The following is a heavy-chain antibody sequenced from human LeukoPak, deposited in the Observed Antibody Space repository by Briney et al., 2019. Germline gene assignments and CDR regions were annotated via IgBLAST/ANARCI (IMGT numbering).Heavy chain of an antibody. CDR3: ARGLGNYYSI. CDR2: INHSGST. D-gene: IGHD2-21*01. CDR1: GGSFSGYY. V-gene: IGHV4-34*01. Sequence: PSETLSLTCAVYGGSFSGYYWSWIRQPPGKGLEWIGEINHSGSTNYNPPLKSRVTISVDTSKNQFSLKLSSVTAADTAVYYCARGLGNYYSIWGQGTMVTVSS. J-gene: IGHJ3*02.